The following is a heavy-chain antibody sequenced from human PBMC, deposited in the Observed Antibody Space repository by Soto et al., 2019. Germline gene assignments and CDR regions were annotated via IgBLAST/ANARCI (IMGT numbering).Heavy chain of an antibody. Sequence: EVQLLESGGGLVQPGGSLRLSCAASGFTFSSDAMSWVRQAPGKGLEWVSAISGSGGSTYYADSVKGRFTSSRDNSKNTLYRQMNSLRAEDTAVYYCAKFGYCSGGSCYSRRGGMAVWGQGTTVTVSS. CDR3: AKFGYCSGGSCYSRRGGMAV. CDR1: GFTFSSDA. J-gene: IGHJ6*02. V-gene: IGHV3-23*01. D-gene: IGHD2-15*01. CDR2: ISGSGGST.